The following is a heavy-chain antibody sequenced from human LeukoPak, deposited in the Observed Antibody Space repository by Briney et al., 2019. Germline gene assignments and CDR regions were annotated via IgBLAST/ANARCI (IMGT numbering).Heavy chain of an antibody. Sequence: GRSLRLSCAASGFTFDDYAMHWVRQAPGKGLEWVSGISWNSGSIGYADSVKGRFTISRDNAKNSLYLQMNSLRAEDTALYYCAKDKRNYDILTGSYLDYWGQGTLVTVSS. J-gene: IGHJ4*02. CDR2: ISWNSGSI. CDR3: AKDKRNYDILTGSYLDY. V-gene: IGHV3-9*01. CDR1: GFTFDDYA. D-gene: IGHD3-9*01.